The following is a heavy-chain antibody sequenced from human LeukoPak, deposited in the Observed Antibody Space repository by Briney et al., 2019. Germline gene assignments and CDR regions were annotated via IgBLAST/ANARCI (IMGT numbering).Heavy chain of an antibody. CDR3: ANALGAHYLGS. D-gene: IGHD1-26*01. J-gene: IGHJ4*02. CDR2: IKQYGSET. V-gene: IGHV3-7*05. CDR1: GFTFSTYW. Sequence: PGRSLRLSCVASGFTFSTYWMSWVRQAPGKGLEWVANIKQYGSETYYVDSVRGRFTISRDDAKSSLFLQMNSLRAEDTAVYYCANALGAHYLGSWGQGTLVTVSS.